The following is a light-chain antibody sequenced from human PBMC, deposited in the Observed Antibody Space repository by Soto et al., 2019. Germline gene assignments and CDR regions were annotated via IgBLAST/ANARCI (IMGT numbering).Light chain of an antibody. CDR3: TSYASGSSHVV. CDR1: SSDIGGYDY. CDR2: DVN. V-gene: IGLV2-14*01. Sequence: QSVLTQPASVSGSPGQSITLSCTGTSSDIGGYDYVSWYQRHPGKAPKLIIYDVNNRPSGVSNRFSGSKSGNTASLTISGLQAEDEADYYCTSYASGSSHVVFGGGTKGTVL. J-gene: IGLJ2*01.